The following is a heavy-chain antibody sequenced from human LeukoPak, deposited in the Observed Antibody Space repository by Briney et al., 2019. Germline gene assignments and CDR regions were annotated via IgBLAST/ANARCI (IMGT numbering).Heavy chain of an antibody. CDR3: TSIYDTSAYYHSGIDY. V-gene: IGHV3-49*04. CDR1: GFTFRDHA. CDR2: TRSKTYRGAA. D-gene: IGHD3-22*01. J-gene: IGHJ4*02. Sequence: PGGSLRLSCTASGFTFRDHAMSWVRQAPGKGLEWVGFTRSKTYRGAAEYATSLEGRFTISRDDSKGIAYLQANSLKTEDTAVYYCTSIYDTSAYYHSGIDYWGQGTLVTVSS.